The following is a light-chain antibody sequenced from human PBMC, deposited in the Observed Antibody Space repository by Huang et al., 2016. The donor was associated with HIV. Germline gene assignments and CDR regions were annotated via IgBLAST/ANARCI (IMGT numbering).Light chain of an antibody. CDR3: QQSYNTPRT. CDR1: QSISGY. J-gene: IGKJ2*02. V-gene: IGKV1-39*01. Sequence: DIQMTQSPSSLSASVGDRVTITCRASQSISGYLNWYQQKPGEAPSLLIYGASNLQRGVPSRVSGSGSGTDFTLTISSLQPEDFATYYCQQSYNTPRTFGQGTKLDIK. CDR2: GAS.